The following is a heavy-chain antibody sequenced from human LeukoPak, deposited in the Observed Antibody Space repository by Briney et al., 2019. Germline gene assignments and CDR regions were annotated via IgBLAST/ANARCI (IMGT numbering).Heavy chain of an antibody. J-gene: IGHJ4*02. CDR1: GFTFSRYW. V-gene: IGHV3-20*01. D-gene: IGHD6-13*01. CDR3: ARIRGSAAAGMFDY. CDR2: INWNGGST. Sequence: GGSLRLSCVASGFTFSRYWMHWVRQAPGKGLEWVSGINWNGGSTGYADSVKGRFTISRDNAKNSLYLQMNSLRAEDTALYHCARIRGSAAAGMFDYWGQGTLVTVSS.